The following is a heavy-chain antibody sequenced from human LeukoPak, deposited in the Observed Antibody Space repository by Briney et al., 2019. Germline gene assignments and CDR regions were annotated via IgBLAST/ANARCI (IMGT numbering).Heavy chain of an antibody. CDR2: IGSSGATI. Sequence: GGSLRLSCEASGFTFTKFAMSWVRQAPGKGPEWVSGIGSSGATIFYADSVKGRFTISRDNSKNTLYLQVNTLRADDTATYYCAKPVSGGLAVTADWFHPWGQGTLVVVSS. CDR3: AKPVSGGLAVTADWFHP. J-gene: IGHJ5*01. CDR1: GFTFTKFA. D-gene: IGHD6-19*01. V-gene: IGHV3-23*01.